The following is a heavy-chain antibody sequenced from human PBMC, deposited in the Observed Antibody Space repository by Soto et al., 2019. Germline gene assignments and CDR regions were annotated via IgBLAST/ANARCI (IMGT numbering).Heavy chain of an antibody. CDR3: ARAWDNWGSFHFDY. J-gene: IGHJ4*02. V-gene: IGHV4-59*01. CDR2: IYYSGST. CDR1: GGSISSYY. D-gene: IGHD7-27*01. Sequence: SETLSLTCTVSGGSISSYYWSWIRQPPGKGLEWIGYIYYSGSTNYNPSLKSRVTISVDTSKNQFFLKLSSVTAADTAVYYCARAWDNWGSFHFDYWGQGTLVTVSS.